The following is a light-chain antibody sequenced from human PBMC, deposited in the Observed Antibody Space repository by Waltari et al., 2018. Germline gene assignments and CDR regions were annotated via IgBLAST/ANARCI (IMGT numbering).Light chain of an antibody. V-gene: IGLV2-23*02. Sequence: QSALTQPASVSGSRGQSITISCTGSSSDIGSYNVVSCYQHHPGKAPKLLIYGVNNRPSGVSNRFSGSKSGNTASLTISGLQAEDEADYYCSSYAGSVVFGGGTKLTVL. CDR1: SSDIGSYNV. CDR3: SSYAGSVV. J-gene: IGLJ3*02. CDR2: GVN.